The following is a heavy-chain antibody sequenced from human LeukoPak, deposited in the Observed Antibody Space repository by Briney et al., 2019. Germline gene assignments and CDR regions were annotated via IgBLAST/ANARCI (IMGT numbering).Heavy chain of an antibody. D-gene: IGHD3-22*01. CDR1: GFTFSSYW. Sequence: GGSLRLSCAASGFTFSSYWMHWVRQAPGKGLVWVSRINSDGSSTSYADSVKGRFTISRDNAKNTLHLQMNSLTVEDTAVYYCARGDPSWGVVVISEAHYWGQGTLVTVSS. V-gene: IGHV3-74*01. J-gene: IGHJ4*02. CDR2: INSDGSST. CDR3: ARGDPSWGVVVISEAHY.